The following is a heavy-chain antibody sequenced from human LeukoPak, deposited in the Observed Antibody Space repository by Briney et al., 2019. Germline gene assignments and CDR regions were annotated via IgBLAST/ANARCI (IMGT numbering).Heavy chain of an antibody. Sequence: GGSLRLSCAASGFTFNNYGMHWVRQAPGKGLEWMALIWYDGSNKYYADSVKGRFTISRDNSKNTLYLQMNSLRAEDTAVYYCARTIVVVPAATSALDYWGQGTLVTVSS. CDR1: GFTFNNYG. CDR2: IWYDGSNK. J-gene: IGHJ4*02. CDR3: ARTIVVVPAATSALDY. D-gene: IGHD2-2*01. V-gene: IGHV3-33*01.